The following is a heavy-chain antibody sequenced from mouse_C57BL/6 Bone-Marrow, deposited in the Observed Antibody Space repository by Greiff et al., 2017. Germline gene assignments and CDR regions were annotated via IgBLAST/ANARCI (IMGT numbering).Heavy chain of an antibody. D-gene: IGHD1-1*01. CDR2: IDPANGNT. CDR1: GFNIKNTY. V-gene: IGHV14-3*01. Sequence: VQLQQSVAELVRPGASVKLSCTASGFNIKNTYMHWVKQRPEQGLEWIGRIDPANGNTKYAPKFQGKATITADTSSNTASLPLSSLTSEDTASYYGVRPIYYYGSSCAMDYWGQGTSVTVSS. CDR3: VRPIYYYGSSCAMDY. J-gene: IGHJ4*01.